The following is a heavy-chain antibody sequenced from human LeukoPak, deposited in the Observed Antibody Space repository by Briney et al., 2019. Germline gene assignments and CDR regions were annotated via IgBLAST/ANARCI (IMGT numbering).Heavy chain of an antibody. CDR3: AREGGLTMVRGANDY. Sequence: GGSLRLSCAASGFTFSSYSMNWVRQAPGKGLEWVSSISSSNSYIYYADSVKGRFTISRDNAKNSLYLQMNSLRAEDTAVYYCAREGGLTMVRGANDYWGQGTLVTVSS. V-gene: IGHV3-21*01. CDR1: GFTFSSYS. J-gene: IGHJ4*02. D-gene: IGHD3-10*01. CDR2: ISSSNSYI.